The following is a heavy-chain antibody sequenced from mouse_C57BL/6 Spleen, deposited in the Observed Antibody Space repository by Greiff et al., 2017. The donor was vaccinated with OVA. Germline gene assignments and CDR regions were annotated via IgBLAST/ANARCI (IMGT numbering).Heavy chain of an antibody. CDR2: IYPGDGDT. CDR1: GYAFSSSW. D-gene: IGHD4-1*01. V-gene: IGHV1-82*01. Sequence: QVQLKESGPELVKPGASVKISCKASGYAFSSSWMNWVKQRPGKGLEWIGRIYPGDGDTNYNGKFKGKATLTADKSSSTAYMQLSSLTSEDSAVYFCARGANWGFDYWGQGTTLTVSS. CDR3: ARGANWGFDY. J-gene: IGHJ2*01.